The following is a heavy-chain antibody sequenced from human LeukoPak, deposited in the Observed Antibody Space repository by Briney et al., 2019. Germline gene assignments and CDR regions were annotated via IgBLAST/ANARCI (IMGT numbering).Heavy chain of an antibody. V-gene: IGHV1-69*04. CDR1: GGTFSSYA. J-gene: IGHJ5*02. CDR2: IIPILGIA. D-gene: IGHD1-26*01. CDR3: AREPRYSGSYYVHWFDP. Sequence: SVKVSCKASGGTFSSYAISWVRQAPGQGLEWMGRIIPILGIANYAQKFQGRVTITADKSTSTAYMELSSLRSEDTAVYYCAREPRYSGSYYVHWFDPWGQGTLVTVSS.